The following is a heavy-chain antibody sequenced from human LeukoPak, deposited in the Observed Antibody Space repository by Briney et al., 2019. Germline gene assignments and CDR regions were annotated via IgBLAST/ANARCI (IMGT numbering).Heavy chain of an antibody. CDR1: GYTFSGYY. Sequence: ASVNVSCKASGYTFSGYYVHWMRQAPGQGLEWMGWINPNSRATDSQQKFQGRVTMTRDTSIATAYMEMTGLAPDDTAVYYCARDRGPSADSGIYYQYYFHYWGQGTLVTVSS. CDR3: ARDRGPSADSGIYYQYYFHY. V-gene: IGHV1-2*02. J-gene: IGHJ4*02. D-gene: IGHD3-10*01. CDR2: INPNSRAT.